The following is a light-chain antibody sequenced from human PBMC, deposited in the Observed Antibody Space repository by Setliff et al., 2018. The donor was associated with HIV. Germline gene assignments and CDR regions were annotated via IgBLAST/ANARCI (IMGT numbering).Light chain of an antibody. V-gene: IGLV3-21*03. CDR1: IIGRKN. J-gene: IGLJ1*01. CDR3: QVCDTSSDHYV. Sequence: SYELTQPPSVSVAPGKTAKITCWSDIIGRKNVHWYQQKPGKALVLLVSDDSDRPSGIPERFSGSISVNTVTLTITRVEAGDEADYHCQVCDTSSDHYVFGTGTKVTGL. CDR2: DDS.